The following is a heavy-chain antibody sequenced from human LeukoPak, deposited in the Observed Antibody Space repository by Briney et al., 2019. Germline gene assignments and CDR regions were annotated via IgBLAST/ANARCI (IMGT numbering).Heavy chain of an antibody. CDR2: INPKNGDT. J-gene: IGHJ6*02. D-gene: IGHD1-1*01. CDR1: GYTFTTYY. V-gene: IGHV1-2*06. Sequence: ASVKVSCKASGYTFTTYYIYWVRQAPGQGLEWMGRINPKNGDTNFAQKFQDRVTMTGDTSISTAYMELSRLRSDDTAVFYCATSLGATATLPDYYQHGMDVWGQGTTVTVSS. CDR3: ATSLGATATLPDYYQHGMDV.